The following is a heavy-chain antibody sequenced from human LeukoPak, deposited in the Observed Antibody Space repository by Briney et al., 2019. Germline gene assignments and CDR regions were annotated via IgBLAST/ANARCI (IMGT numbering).Heavy chain of an antibody. CDR3: AKHYMGSSYNHGLDC. D-gene: IGHD3-10*01. Sequence: PSETLSLTCTVSGGSISSDNYYRGWIRQPPGKGLEWIGSIYYSGTTYYNPSLKSRVTISVDTSKNQFSLKLSSVTAADTALYYCAKHYMGSSYNHGLDCWGQGTLVTVSS. V-gene: IGHV4-39*01. CDR1: GGSISSDNYY. CDR2: IYYSGTT. J-gene: IGHJ4*02.